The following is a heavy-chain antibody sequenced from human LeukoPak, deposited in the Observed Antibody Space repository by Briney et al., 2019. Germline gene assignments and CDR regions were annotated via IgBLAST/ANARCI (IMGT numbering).Heavy chain of an antibody. CDR2: ISKDGTHK. CDR3: VREPPTVTARFDY. V-gene: IGHV3-30-3*01. Sequence: GGSLRLSCAASGFTFSNFVLHLVRQSPIKGLERVAVISKDGTHKYYAKSVEGRFTISRDNSGSTLFLQMNSLRPEDAAVYFCVREPPTVTARFDYWGQGTPVTVSS. CDR1: GFTFSNFV. D-gene: IGHD4-17*01. J-gene: IGHJ4*02.